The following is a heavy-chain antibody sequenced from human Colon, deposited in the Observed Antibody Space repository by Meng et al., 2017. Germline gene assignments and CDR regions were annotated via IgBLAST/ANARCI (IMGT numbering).Heavy chain of an antibody. Sequence: QVQLQESGQGLVKPSGTLSLTCTVSGGPFTSGNFWGWVRQTPGKGLEWIGEIYDYGRTNYNPSLMSRVTISIDKSKSQFSLDLSSVIAADTAVYYCCGGIAGTGRPLYFDYWGQGTLVTVSS. D-gene: IGHD1-14*01. CDR1: GGPFTSGNF. CDR3: CGGIAGTGRPLYFDY. J-gene: IGHJ4*02. V-gene: IGHV4-4*02. CDR2: IYDYGRT.